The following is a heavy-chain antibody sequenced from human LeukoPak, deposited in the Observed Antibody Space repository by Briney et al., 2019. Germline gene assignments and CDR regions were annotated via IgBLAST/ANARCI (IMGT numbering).Heavy chain of an antibody. CDR1: GFTFSTYA. CDR2: ISGSGGST. D-gene: IGHD6-19*01. Sequence: GGSLRLSCAASGFTFSTYAMSWVRQAPGKGLEWVSAISGSGGSTYYADSVKGRFTISRDNSKNTLYLQMNNLRVEGTAVYYCAKSHSSGWSLPCDYWGQGTLVTVSS. V-gene: IGHV3-23*01. J-gene: IGHJ4*02. CDR3: AKSHSSGWSLPCDY.